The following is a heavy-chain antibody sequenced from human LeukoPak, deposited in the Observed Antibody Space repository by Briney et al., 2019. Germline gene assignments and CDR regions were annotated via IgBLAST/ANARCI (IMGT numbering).Heavy chain of an antibody. CDR2: INTDGSTT. J-gene: IGHJ4*02. CDR3: ARGTSGYNYGYLDY. V-gene: IGHV3-74*03. Sequence: GRSLRLSCAASGFIFSSYWMHWVRQVPGKGPVWVSRINTDGSTTTYADSVKGRFTISRDNAKNTLYLQMNSLRAEDTAVYYCARGTSGYNYGYLDYWGQGTLVTVSS. D-gene: IGHD5-12*01. CDR1: GFIFSSYW.